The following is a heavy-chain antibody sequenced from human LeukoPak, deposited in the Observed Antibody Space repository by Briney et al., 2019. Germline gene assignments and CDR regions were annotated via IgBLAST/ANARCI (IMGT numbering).Heavy chain of an antibody. CDR1: GGXISSYY. CDR3: ARAPGAIAPYFDY. CDR2: IYYSGST. Sequence: SETLSLTCTVSGGXISSYYCSWIRQPPGKGLEWIGYIYYSGSTNYNPSLKSRVTISVDTSKNQFSLKLSSVTAADTAVYYCARAPGAIAPYFDYWGQGTLVTVSS. J-gene: IGHJ4*02. D-gene: IGHD6-13*01. V-gene: IGHV4-59*01.